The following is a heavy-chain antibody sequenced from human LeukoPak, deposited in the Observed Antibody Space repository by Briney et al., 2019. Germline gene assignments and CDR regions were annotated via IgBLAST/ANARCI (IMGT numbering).Heavy chain of an antibody. J-gene: IGHJ6*02. CDR1: GFTFSRYP. V-gene: IGHV3-30-3*01. CDR3: VSRLDV. Sequence: GGSLRLSCAVSGFTFSRYPMQWVRQAPGKGLEWVAVISHDGGNEDYTDSVKGRFTISRDNPNTTLYLQMDSLRPEDTAIYYCVSRLDVRGQGTTVTVSS. D-gene: IGHD6-6*01. CDR2: ISHDGGNE.